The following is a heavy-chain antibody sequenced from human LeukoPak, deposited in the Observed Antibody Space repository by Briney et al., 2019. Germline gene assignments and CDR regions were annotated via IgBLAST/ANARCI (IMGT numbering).Heavy chain of an antibody. V-gene: IGHV4-39*01. CDR2: SYYSGST. J-gene: IGHJ4*02. D-gene: IGHD1-14*01. Sequence: PSETLSLTCTVSGGFISRSGYYWGWIRQPPGKGLEWIGSSYYSGSTYYTPSLKSRVTISVDTSKNQFSLQLSSMTAADTAVYYCARQGPEGAGFDYWGQGTLVTVSS. CDR1: GGFISRSGYY. CDR3: ARQGPEGAGFDY.